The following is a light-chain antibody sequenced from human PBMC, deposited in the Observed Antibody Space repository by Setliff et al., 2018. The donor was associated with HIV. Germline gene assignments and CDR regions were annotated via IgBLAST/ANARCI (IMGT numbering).Light chain of an antibody. CDR3: VFYIRGALV. Sequence: QTVVTQEPSLAVSPGGTVTLTCGLTSGSVSTTHYSSWYQQTPGQAPRTLIYNTNTLSSGVPGRFSGSILGNKAALTITGAQADDESDYYCVFYIRGALVFGGGTKVTVL. V-gene: IGLV8-61*01. CDR2: NTN. J-gene: IGLJ2*01. CDR1: SGSVSTTHY.